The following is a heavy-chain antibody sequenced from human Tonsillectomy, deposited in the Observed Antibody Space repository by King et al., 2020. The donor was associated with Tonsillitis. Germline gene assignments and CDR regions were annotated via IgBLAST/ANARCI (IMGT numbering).Heavy chain of an antibody. CDR1: GGSISSAGYY. V-gene: IGHV4-31*03. J-gene: IGHJ6*03. Sequence: QLQESGPGLVKPSQTLSLTCTVSGGSISSAGYYWSWIRQHPGKGLEWIGHISYSGSAYLNTSLKNRATISLDTSKNHFSLKLSSVTAADTAIYYCASAAPPSYYYYMDVWGKGTTVTVSS. D-gene: IGHD6-25*01. CDR2: ISYSGSA. CDR3: ASAAPPSYYYYMDV.